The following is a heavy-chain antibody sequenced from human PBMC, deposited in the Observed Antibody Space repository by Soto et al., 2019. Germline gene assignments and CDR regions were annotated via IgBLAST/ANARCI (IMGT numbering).Heavy chain of an antibody. CDR2: ISYDGSNK. V-gene: IGHV3-30-3*01. J-gene: IGHJ4*02. CDR3: ARPIAVAAPVGY. D-gene: IGHD6-19*01. CDR1: GFTFSSYA. Sequence: GGSLRLSCAASGFTFSSYAMHWVRQAPGKGLEWVAVISYDGSNKYYADSVKGRFTIPRDNSKNTLYLQMNSLRAEDTAVYYCARPIAVAAPVGYWGQGTLVTVSS.